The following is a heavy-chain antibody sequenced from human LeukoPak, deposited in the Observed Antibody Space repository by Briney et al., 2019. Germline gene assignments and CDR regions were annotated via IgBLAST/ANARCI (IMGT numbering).Heavy chain of an antibody. CDR2: INPRGGSA. Sequence: PSVSVSCKASGYTFTSFFMHWGRQAPGQGLGRMGIINPRGGSATSAQRFQGRPTVTRDTSTSTVYMELSSLTSEDTAVYYCARDYHGSGSLTTFDSWGQGTLVTVSS. V-gene: IGHV1-46*01. J-gene: IGHJ4*02. CDR3: ARDYHGSGSLTTFDS. D-gene: IGHD3-10*01. CDR1: GYTFTSFF.